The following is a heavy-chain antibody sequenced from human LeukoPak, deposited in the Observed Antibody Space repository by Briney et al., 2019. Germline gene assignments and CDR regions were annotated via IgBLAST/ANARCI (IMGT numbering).Heavy chain of an antibody. Sequence: GGSLRLSCAASGFTFSSYEMNWVRQAPGKGLEGVSYISSSGSTIYYADSVKGRFTISRDNAKNSLYLQMNSLRAEDTAVYYCARGLPNWGSYYYYYYMDVWGKGTTVSVSS. D-gene: IGHD7-27*01. CDR1: GFTFSSYE. CDR2: ISSSGSTI. J-gene: IGHJ6*03. CDR3: ARGLPNWGSYYYYYYMDV. V-gene: IGHV3-48*03.